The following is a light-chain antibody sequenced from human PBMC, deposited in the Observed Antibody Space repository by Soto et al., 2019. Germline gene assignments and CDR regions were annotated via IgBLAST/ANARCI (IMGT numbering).Light chain of an antibody. V-gene: IGLV2-14*01. J-gene: IGLJ1*01. Sequence: QSVLNQPASLSGSPGQSITISCTGTSSEVGVYNFVSWYQQHPGKAPKLMIYEVSNRPSGVSNRFSGSKSGNTASLTISGLQAEDEADYYCSSYTSSSSTLEVFGSGTKVTVL. CDR2: EVS. CDR1: SSEVGVYNF. CDR3: SSYTSSSSTLEV.